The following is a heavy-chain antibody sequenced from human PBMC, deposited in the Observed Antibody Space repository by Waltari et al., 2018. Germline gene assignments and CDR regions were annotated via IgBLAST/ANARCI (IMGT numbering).Heavy chain of an antibody. Sequence: QVELQQSGPGLVRPSQTLSLTCAISGDSVSSNSAAWNWIRQSPSRGLEWLGKTYYRAKWYNDYSVPVKTRITNNPETSKNQFSLQLNSVTPEDTAVYYWARGYRSAYDYWGQGTLVTVSS. V-gene: IGHV6-1*01. CDR3: ARGYRSAYDY. CDR2: TYYRAKWYN. D-gene: IGHD6-19*01. J-gene: IGHJ4*02. CDR1: GDSVSSNSAA.